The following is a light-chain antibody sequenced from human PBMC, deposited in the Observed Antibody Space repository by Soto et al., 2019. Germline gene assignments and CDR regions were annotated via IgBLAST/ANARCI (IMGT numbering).Light chain of an antibody. J-gene: IGKJ4*01. V-gene: IGKV3-15*01. CDR1: QGFGAT. CDR3: QPYGTWPLT. Sequence: EVVVSQSPAPLPVPPGKGATLSCGASQGFGATLARYQHKPGQTPRRLISDTSTRATGVPTRFSGSRSGAEFTLTIDSLQSEDFAVYYCQPYGTWPLTFGGGTKVEVK. CDR2: DTS.